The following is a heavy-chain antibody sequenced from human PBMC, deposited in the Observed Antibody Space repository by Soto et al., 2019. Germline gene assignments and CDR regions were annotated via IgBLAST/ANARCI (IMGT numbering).Heavy chain of an antibody. CDR1: GFTFSSYG. Sequence: QVQLVESGGGVVQPGRSLRLSCAASGFTFSSYGMHWVRQAPGKGLEWVAVISYDGSNKYYADSVKGRFTISRDNCKNPLYLQMNSLRAEDTAVYYCANLAYYDFWSGYYSFDYWGQGTLVTVSS. J-gene: IGHJ4*02. D-gene: IGHD3-3*01. V-gene: IGHV3-30*18. CDR3: ANLAYYDFWSGYYSFDY. CDR2: ISYDGSNK.